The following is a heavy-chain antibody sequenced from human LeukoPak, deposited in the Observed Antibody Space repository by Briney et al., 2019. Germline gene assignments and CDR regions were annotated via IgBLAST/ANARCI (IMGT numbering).Heavy chain of an antibody. V-gene: IGHV1-69*13. CDR1: GYTFTSYD. D-gene: IGHD5-18*01. CDR3: ARGRGVVDTSLTPFDY. J-gene: IGHJ4*02. Sequence: ASVKVSCKASGYTFTSYDINWVRQAPGQGLEWMGGIIPIFGTANYAQKFQGRVTITADESTSTAYMELSSLRSEDTAVYYCARGRGVVDTSLTPFDYWGQGTLVTVSS. CDR2: IIPIFGTA.